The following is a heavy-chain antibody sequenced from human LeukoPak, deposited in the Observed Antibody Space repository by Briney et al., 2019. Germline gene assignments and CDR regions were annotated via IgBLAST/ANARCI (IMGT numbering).Heavy chain of an antibody. CDR3: ARDKSGYDLYYYMDV. V-gene: IGHV4-4*07. D-gene: IGHD5-12*01. CDR2: IYTSGST. J-gene: IGHJ6*03. CDR1: GGSISSYY. Sequence: SETLSLTCTVSGGSISSYYWSWIRQPAGKGLEWIGRIYTSGSTNYNPSLKSRVTMSVDTSKNQFSLKLSSVTAEDTAVYYCARDKSGYDLYYYMDVWGKGTTVTVS.